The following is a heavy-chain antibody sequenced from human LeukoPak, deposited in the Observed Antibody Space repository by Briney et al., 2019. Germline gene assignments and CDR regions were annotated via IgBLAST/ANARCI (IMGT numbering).Heavy chain of an antibody. J-gene: IGHJ4*02. D-gene: IGHD5-24*01. CDR3: ARRDGYNYYFDY. CDR1: GSIFTSYW. V-gene: IGHV5-51*01. CDR2: IYHGDSDT. Sequence: GESREISGQGAGSIFTSYWIGWVRQLPGKGGEGMGIIYHGDSDTRYSPSFQGQVTISADKSISTAYLQWSSLKASDTAMYYCARRDGYNYYFDYWGQGTLVTVSS.